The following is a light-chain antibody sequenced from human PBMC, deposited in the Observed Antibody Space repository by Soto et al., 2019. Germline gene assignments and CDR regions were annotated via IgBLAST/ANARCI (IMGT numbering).Light chain of an antibody. CDR1: QSVGDN. CDR2: AAS. CDR3: LHHGSSLWT. Sequence: IVMTQSPVTLSVSPGERVALSCRASQSVGDNLAWYQKKPGQAPRLLIYAASTRATGIAARFSGSGSGTEFTLTISRLEPEDFAMYYCLHHGSSLWTFGQGTKVDIK. V-gene: IGKV3-15*01. J-gene: IGKJ1*01.